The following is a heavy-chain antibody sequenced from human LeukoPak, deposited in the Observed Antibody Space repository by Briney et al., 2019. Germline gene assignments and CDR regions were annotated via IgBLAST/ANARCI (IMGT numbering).Heavy chain of an antibody. D-gene: IGHD5-24*01. V-gene: IGHV1-2*06. J-gene: IGHJ3*02. CDR3: ARVGDGLNDAFDI. Sequence: ASVKVSCKASGYTFTGYYMNWVRRAPGQGLEWLGRINPNTGGTNFAQSFQGRVTMTRDTSITTAYMELSRLRSDDTAVYYCARVGDGLNDAFDIWGQGTMVTVSS. CDR1: GYTFTGYY. CDR2: INPNTGGT.